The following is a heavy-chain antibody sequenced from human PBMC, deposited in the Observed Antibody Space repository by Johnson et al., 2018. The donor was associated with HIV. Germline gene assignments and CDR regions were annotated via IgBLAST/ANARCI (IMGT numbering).Heavy chain of an antibody. Sequence: VQLVESGGGVVQPGGSLRLSCAASGFSFRSYGMHWVRQAPGKGLEWVANIKQDGSEKYYVDSVKGRFTISRDNAKNSLYLQMNSLRAEDTAVYYCARDGRFPEVAFDIWGQGTMVTVSS. D-gene: IGHD1-14*01. J-gene: IGHJ3*02. CDR3: ARDGRFPEVAFDI. CDR2: IKQDGSEK. CDR1: GFSFRSYG. V-gene: IGHV3-7*01.